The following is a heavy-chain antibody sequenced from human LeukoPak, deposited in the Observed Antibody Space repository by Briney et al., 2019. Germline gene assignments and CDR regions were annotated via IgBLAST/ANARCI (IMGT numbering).Heavy chain of an antibody. V-gene: IGHV4-31*03. CDR2: IYYSGST. CDR3: ARGYSSAWYINWFDP. CDR1: GGSFSSGGYY. D-gene: IGHD6-19*01. Sequence: PSQTLSLTCTVSGGSFSSGGYYWSWIRQHPGEGLEWIGYIYYSGSTYYNPSLKSRVTISVDTSKDQFSLKLSSVTAADTAVYYCARGYSSAWYINWFDPWGQGTLVTVSS. J-gene: IGHJ5*02.